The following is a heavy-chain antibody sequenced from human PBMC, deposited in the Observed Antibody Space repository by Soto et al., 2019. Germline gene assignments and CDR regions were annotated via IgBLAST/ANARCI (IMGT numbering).Heavy chain of an antibody. V-gene: IGHV3-30*18. J-gene: IGHJ6*02. CDR3: AKGSGGSSGWYADYYYGMDV. D-gene: IGHD6-19*01. CDR1: GFTFSGYG. Sequence: QAQLVESGGGVVQPGRSLRLSCAASGFTFSGYGMHWVRQAPGKGLEWVTVISYDGSNKYYADSVKGRFTISRDNSKNTLYLQMNGLRAEDTAVYYCAKGSGGSSGWYADYYYGMDVWGQGTTVTVFS. CDR2: ISYDGSNK.